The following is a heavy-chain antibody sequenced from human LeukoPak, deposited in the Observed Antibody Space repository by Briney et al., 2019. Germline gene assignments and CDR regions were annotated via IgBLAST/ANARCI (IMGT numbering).Heavy chain of an antibody. J-gene: IGHJ4*02. Sequence: SETLSLTCTVSGGSISSNTYYWGWIRQPPGKGLEWIGSISYSGSTYYNPSLKSRVTMSVDTSKNQFSLKLSSVTAADTAVYYCARQYSSGYPSYFDSWGQGTLVAVSS. CDR3: ARQYSSGYPSYFDS. CDR2: ISYSGST. D-gene: IGHD3-22*01. V-gene: IGHV4-39*01. CDR1: GGSISSNTYY.